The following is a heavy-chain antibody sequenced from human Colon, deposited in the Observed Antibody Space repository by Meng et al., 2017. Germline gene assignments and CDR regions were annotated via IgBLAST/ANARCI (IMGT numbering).Heavy chain of an antibody. CDR2: LSYGGST. V-gene: IGHV4-30-4*01. D-gene: IGHD3-10*01. Sequence: QVQLQESGPGLVKPSQTASLTFTVSCGFLNSDDFYWSWIRQSPGGGLEWIGLLSYGGSTFYNPSLRSRVAISADTSKSQFSLYLRSVTAADTAVYYCAREWRHYYGAGSFDHWGQGALVTVSS. CDR1: CGFLNSDDFY. J-gene: IGHJ4*02. CDR3: AREWRHYYGAGSFDH.